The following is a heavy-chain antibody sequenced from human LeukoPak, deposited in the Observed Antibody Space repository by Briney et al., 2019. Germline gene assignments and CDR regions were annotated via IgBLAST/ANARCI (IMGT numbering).Heavy chain of an antibody. J-gene: IGHJ4*02. Sequence: GGSLRLSCAASGFTFSSYGMHWVRQAPGKGLEWVAVIWYDGSNKYYADSVKGRFTISRDNSKNTLYLQMNSLRAEDTAVFYCARDTVVVVSATSLFDYWGQGTLVTVSS. D-gene: IGHD2-15*01. V-gene: IGHV3-33*01. CDR1: GFTFSSYG. CDR3: ARDTVVVVSATSLFDY. CDR2: IWYDGSNK.